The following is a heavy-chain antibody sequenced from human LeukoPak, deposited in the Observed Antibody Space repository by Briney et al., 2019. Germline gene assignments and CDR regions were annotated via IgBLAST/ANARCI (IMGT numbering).Heavy chain of an antibody. D-gene: IGHD5-18*01. CDR3: AREKKLWSPDG. CDR2: ISSSSSYT. CDR1: GFTFSSYS. V-gene: IGHV3-21*01. Sequence: GGSLRLSCAASGFTFSSYSMNWVRQAPGKGLEWVSSISSSSSYTYYADSVKGRFTISRDNAKNSLYLQMNSLRAEDTAVYYCAREKKLWSPDGWGQGTLVTVSS. J-gene: IGHJ4*02.